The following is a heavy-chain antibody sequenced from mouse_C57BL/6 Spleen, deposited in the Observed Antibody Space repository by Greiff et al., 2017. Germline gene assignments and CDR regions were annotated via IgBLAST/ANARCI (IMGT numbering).Heavy chain of an antibody. Sequence: VQLQQSGAALARPGASVTLSCKASGYTFTSYGISWVKQRTGQGLEWIGEIYSRSGYTYYNEKFKGKATLTADKSSSTAYMELRSLTSEDSAVYFCARYGYYYGSSYDAMDYWGQGTSVTVSS. V-gene: IGHV1-81*01. D-gene: IGHD1-1*01. CDR3: ARYGYYYGSSYDAMDY. J-gene: IGHJ4*01. CDR1: GYTFTSYG. CDR2: IYSRSGYT.